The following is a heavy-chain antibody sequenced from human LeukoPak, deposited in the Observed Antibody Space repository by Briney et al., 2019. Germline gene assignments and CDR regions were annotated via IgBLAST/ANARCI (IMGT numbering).Heavy chain of an antibody. D-gene: IGHD3-22*01. Sequence: SETLSLTCAVSGYSISSGYYWGWIRQPPGKGLQWIGSIYRSGSTYYNPSLKRRVTISVDTSKNQFSLRLSSVTAADTAVYYCARHDDYYDSSGCFDYWGQGTLVTVSS. CDR1: GYSISSGYY. CDR3: ARHDDYYDSSGCFDY. J-gene: IGHJ4*02. V-gene: IGHV4-38-2*01. CDR2: IYRSGST.